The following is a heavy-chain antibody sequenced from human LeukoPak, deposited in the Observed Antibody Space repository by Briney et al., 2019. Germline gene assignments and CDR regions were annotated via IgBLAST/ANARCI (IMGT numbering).Heavy chain of an antibody. V-gene: IGHV3-48*03. J-gene: IGHJ6*02. Sequence: PGGSPTLSCAASGFTVSSNYMNWVRQAPGKGLEWVSYISSGGGTIYYADSVKGRFTISRDNAKNSLYLQMNSLRAEDTAVYYWARDKGVVGVVAGDSYYGMDVGGQGTPGTVSS. CDR1: GFTVSSNY. CDR3: ARDKGVVGVVAGDSYYGMDV. CDR2: ISSGGGTI. D-gene: IGHD2-15*01.